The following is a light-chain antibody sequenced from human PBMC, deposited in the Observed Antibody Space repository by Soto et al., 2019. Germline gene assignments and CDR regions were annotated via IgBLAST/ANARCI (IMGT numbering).Light chain of an antibody. J-gene: IGKJ4*01. CDR2: GAS. Sequence: DIQMTQSPSTLSASLGDRVTITCRANQSISSWLAWYQQKPGQAPRLLIYGASSMESGVPSRFSGSGSGTEFTLTISSLQPDDFATYYCQQYNSYPLTFGGGTKVDIK. CDR3: QQYNSYPLT. V-gene: IGKV1-5*01. CDR1: QSISSW.